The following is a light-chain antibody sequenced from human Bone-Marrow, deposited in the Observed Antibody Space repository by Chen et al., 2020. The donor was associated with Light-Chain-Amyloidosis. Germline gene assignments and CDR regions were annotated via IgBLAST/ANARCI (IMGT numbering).Light chain of an antibody. Sequence: SYVLTQPSSVSVATGPTATIACGGNNIGSTSVYWYQQTPGQAPLLVVYDDSDRPSGIPERLSGSNSGNTATLTISRVEAGDEADYYCQVWDRSSDRPVFGGGTKLTVL. CDR2: DDS. CDR1: NIGSTS. CDR3: QVWDRSSDRPV. V-gene: IGLV3-21*02. J-gene: IGLJ3*02.